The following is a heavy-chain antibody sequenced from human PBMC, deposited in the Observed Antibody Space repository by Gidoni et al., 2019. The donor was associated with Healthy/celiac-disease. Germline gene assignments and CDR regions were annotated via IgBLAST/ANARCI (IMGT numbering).Heavy chain of an antibody. CDR1: GFTFDDYA. CDR2: ISWNSGSI. D-gene: IGHD3-10*01. V-gene: IGHV3-9*01. J-gene: IGHJ6*02. Sequence: EVQLVESWGGLVQPGRSLRLYCAASGFTFDDYAMHWVRQAPGKGLGWVSGISWNSGSIGYADSVKGRFTISRDNAKNSLYLQMNSLRAEDTALYYCAKDLLWFGDGGMDVWGQGTTVTVSS. CDR3: AKDLLWFGDGGMDV.